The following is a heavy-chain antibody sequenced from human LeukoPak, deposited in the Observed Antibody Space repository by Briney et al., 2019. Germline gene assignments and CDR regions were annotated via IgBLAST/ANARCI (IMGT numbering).Heavy chain of an antibody. J-gene: IGHJ4*02. CDR2: IYSGGST. V-gene: IGHV3-66*01. CDR1: GFTVSSNY. Sequence: GGSLRLSCAASGFTVSSNYMSWVRQAPGKGLEWVSVIYSGGSTYYADSVKGRFTISRDNSKNTLYLQMNSLRAEDTAVYYCASDPPYYYDSSGYSALWGQGTLVTVSS. CDR3: ASDPPYYYDSSGYSAL. D-gene: IGHD3-22*01.